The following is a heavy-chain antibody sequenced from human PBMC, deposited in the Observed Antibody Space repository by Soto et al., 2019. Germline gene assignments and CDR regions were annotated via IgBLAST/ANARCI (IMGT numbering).Heavy chain of an antibody. CDR1: GGTFSSYA. D-gene: IGHD1-1*01. J-gene: IGHJ6*02. Sequence: ASVKVSCKASGGTFSSYAISWVRQAPGQGLEWMGIINPSGGSTSYAQKFQGRVTMTRDTSTSTVYMELSSLRSEDTAVYYCASNEQPTYYYGMDVWGQGTTVTVSS. V-gene: IGHV1-46*01. CDR2: INPSGGST. CDR3: ASNEQPTYYYGMDV.